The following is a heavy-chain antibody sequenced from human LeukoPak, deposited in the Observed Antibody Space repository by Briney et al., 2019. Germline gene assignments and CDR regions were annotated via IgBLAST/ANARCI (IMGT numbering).Heavy chain of an antibody. CDR3: ARDHGIHFYSAGSIYFDY. J-gene: IGHJ4*02. V-gene: IGHV3-33*01. D-gene: IGHD3-10*01. Sequence: GGSLRLSCAASGLTFSSYGMHWVRQAPGKGLEWVAVIWYDGSNKYYADSVKGRFTISRDNSKNTLYLQMNSLRAEDTAVYYCARDHGIHFYSAGSIYFDYWGQGTLVTVSS. CDR1: GLTFSSYG. CDR2: IWYDGSNK.